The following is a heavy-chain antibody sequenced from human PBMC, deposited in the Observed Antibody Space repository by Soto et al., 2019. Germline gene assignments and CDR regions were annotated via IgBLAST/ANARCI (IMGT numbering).Heavy chain of an antibody. Sequence: ASVKVSCKASGGTFSSYAISWVRQAPGQGLEWMGGIIPIFGTANYAQKFQGRVTITADESTSTAYMELSSLRSEDTAVYYCARRSYSNSPFDYWGQGTLVTVSS. CDR2: IIPIFGTA. CDR1: GGTFSSYA. CDR3: ARRSYSNSPFDY. V-gene: IGHV1-69*13. D-gene: IGHD4-4*01. J-gene: IGHJ4*02.